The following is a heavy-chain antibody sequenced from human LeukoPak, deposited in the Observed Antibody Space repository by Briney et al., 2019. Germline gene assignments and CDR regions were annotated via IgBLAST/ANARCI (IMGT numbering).Heavy chain of an antibody. CDR2: ISGSGGST. V-gene: IGHV3-23*01. CDR1: GFTFSNYG. J-gene: IGHJ4*02. D-gene: IGHD5-18*01. CDR3: ARHLSGVTGYTYGRGIDY. Sequence: QAGGSLRLSCAASGFTFSNYGMNWVRQAPGKGLEWVSGISGSGGSTYSADYVKGRFTISRDNAKTSLYLQMISERAEDTGVYYCARHLSGVTGYTYGRGIDYWGQGTLVTVSS.